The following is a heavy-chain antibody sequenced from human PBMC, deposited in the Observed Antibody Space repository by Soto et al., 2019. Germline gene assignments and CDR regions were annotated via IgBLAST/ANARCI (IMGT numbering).Heavy chain of an antibody. D-gene: IGHD3-3*01. CDR3: AREPEWI. V-gene: IGHV4-39*01. CDR1: GASISRSSYH. CDR2: IFYSGTT. Sequence: SETLSLTCSVSGASISRSSYHWVWIRQSPGKGLEWIGSIFYSGTTYYNASLKSRVTISVDTSKNQFSLKLNSVTAADTAVYYCAREPEWIWGRGTMVTVSS. J-gene: IGHJ3*02.